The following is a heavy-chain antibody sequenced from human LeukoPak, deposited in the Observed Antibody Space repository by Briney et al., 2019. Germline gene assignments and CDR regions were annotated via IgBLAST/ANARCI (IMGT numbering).Heavy chain of an antibody. CDR1: SXSISSGVYY. CDR3: ARGVRWLQLSYFDY. Sequence: PSQTLSLTCPVSSXSISSGVYYWSWIRQHPGKGLEWIGYIYYSGSTYYNPSLKSRVTISVDTSKSQFSLKLSSVTAADTAVYYCARGVRWLQLSYFDYWGQGTLVTVSS. D-gene: IGHD5-24*01. CDR2: IYYSGST. J-gene: IGHJ4*02. V-gene: IGHV4-31*03.